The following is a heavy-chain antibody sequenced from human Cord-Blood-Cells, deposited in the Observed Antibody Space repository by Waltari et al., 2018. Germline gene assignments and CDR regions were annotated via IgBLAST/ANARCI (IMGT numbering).Heavy chain of an antibody. Sequence: QVQLQQWGAGLLKPSETLSLTCAVYGGSFSGYYWSWIRQPPGKGLEWIGEINHSGSTNYHPSLKSRVTISVDTSKIQFSLKLSSVTAADTAVYYCARDGLTGDGDPSDAFDIWGQGTMVTVSS. J-gene: IGHJ3*02. CDR2: INHSGST. CDR1: GGSFSGYY. CDR3: ARDGLTGDGDPSDAFDI. D-gene: IGHD7-27*01. V-gene: IGHV4-34*01.